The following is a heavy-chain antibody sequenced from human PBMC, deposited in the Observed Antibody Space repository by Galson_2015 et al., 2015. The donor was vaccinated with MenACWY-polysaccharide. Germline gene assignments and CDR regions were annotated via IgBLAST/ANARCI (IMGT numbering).Heavy chain of an antibody. CDR2: MNPNSGNT. D-gene: IGHD2/OR15-2a*01. Sequence: SVKASCKASGYNFNSYDINWVRQATGPGLEWMGWMNPNSGNTGYEQKLQGRVTMTRDTSINTAYMELSSLTSEDTAVYYCARWTSRGNPDGYLDYWGHGTQVTVSS. CDR3: ARWTSRGNPDGYLDY. V-gene: IGHV1-8*01. CDR1: GYNFNSYD. J-gene: IGHJ4*01.